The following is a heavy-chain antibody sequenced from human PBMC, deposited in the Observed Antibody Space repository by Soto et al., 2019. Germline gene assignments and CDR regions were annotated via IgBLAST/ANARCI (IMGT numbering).Heavy chain of an antibody. V-gene: IGHV3-30*18. CDR2: ISYDGSNK. Sequence: GGSLRLSCAASGFTFSSYGMHWVRQAPGKGLEWVAVISYDGSNKYYADSVKGRFTISRDNSKNTLYLQMNSLRAEDTAVYYCAKSLAYYDSSGSPEFDPWGQGTLVTVSS. J-gene: IGHJ5*02. D-gene: IGHD3-22*01. CDR1: GFTFSSYG. CDR3: AKSLAYYDSSGSPEFDP.